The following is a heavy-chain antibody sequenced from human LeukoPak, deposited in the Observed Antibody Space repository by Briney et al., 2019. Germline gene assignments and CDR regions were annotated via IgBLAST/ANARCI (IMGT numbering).Heavy chain of an antibody. V-gene: IGHV4-39*01. D-gene: IGHD6-13*01. CDR2: VYPNGNT. Sequence: SETLSLTCTVSGGSVSTTSYHWGWIRQPPGKGLEWIGTVYPNGNTYYNPSLKSRLTLSVDTSKNQFSLKLSSVTALDTAVYYCARKIAAAGHFDYWGQGTLVSVSS. J-gene: IGHJ4*02. CDR1: GGSVSTTSYH. CDR3: ARKIAAAGHFDY.